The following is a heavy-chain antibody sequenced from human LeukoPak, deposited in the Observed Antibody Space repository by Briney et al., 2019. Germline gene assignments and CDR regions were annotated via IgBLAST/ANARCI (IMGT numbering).Heavy chain of an antibody. D-gene: IGHD3-10*01. V-gene: IGHV3-43*01. Sequence: GGSLRLSCAASGFTFDDYAMHWVRQAPGKGLEWVSLISWEGQTTYYAGSVRGRFTVSRDNSKNFLFLEMKSLTTDDTAFYYCTRDTDFGSPTNYFDHWGQGTLVSVSS. CDR2: ISWEGQTT. CDR3: TRDTDFGSPTNYFDH. CDR1: GFTFDDYA. J-gene: IGHJ4*02.